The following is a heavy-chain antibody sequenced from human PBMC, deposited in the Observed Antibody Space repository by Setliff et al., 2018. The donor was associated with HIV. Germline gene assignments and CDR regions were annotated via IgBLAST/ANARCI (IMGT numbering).Heavy chain of an antibody. CDR2: VNPKFGGT. D-gene: IGHD3-3*01. CDR3: ARDLSTHWSGYSLGF. CDR1: GYTFTDYY. V-gene: IGHV1-2*02. Sequence: ASVMVSCKASGYTFTDYYFHWVRQAPGQGLEWMGWVNPKFGGTLYAQKFRGRVTMTRDMSINTVYLELSSLSSDDTAVYYCARDLSTHWSGYSLGFWGPGTLVTVSS. J-gene: IGHJ4*02.